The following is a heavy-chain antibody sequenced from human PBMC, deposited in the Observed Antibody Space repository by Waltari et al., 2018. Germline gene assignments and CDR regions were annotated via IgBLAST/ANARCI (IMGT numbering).Heavy chain of an antibody. V-gene: IGHV3-48*03. J-gene: IGHJ6*02. CDR1: GFTFSFYD. CDR3: ARAGEFRSYYYAMDV. CDR2: ISVGSATI. Sequence: EVQLVESGGGLVQSGGSLRLSCATSGFTFSFYDMHWVRQAPGKGLDLLSYISVGSATIDYADSVKGRFSISRDDARNSLFLEINSLRAEDSAVYYCARAGEFRSYYYAMDVWGQGTAVSVSS. D-gene: IGHD3-10*01.